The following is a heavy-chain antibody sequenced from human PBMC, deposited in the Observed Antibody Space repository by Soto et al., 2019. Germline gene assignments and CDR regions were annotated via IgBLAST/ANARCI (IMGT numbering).Heavy chain of an antibody. D-gene: IGHD6-13*01. CDR2: ISWNSGSI. V-gene: IGHV3-9*01. CDR3: AKDIAAAGIRAFDI. J-gene: IGHJ3*02. Sequence: GGSLRLSCAASGFTFDDYAMHWVRQAPGKGLEWVSGISWNSGSIGYADSVKGRFTISRDNAKNSLYLQMNSLRAEDTALYYCAKDIAAAGIRAFDIWGQGTMVTVSS. CDR1: GFTFDDYA.